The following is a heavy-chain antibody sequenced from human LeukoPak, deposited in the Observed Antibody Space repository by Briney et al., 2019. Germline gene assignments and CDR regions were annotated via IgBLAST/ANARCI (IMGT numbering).Heavy chain of an antibody. D-gene: IGHD2-2*02. CDR2: IWYDGSNK. CDR3: ARERCSSTSCYKRLGAFDI. V-gene: IGHV3-33*01. Sequence: PGRSLRLSCAASGFTFSSYGMHWVRQAPGKGLEWVAVIWYDGSNKYYADSVKGRFTISRDSSKNTLYLQMNSLRAEDTAVYYCARERCSSTSCYKRLGAFDIWGQGTMVTVSS. CDR1: GFTFSSYG. J-gene: IGHJ3*02.